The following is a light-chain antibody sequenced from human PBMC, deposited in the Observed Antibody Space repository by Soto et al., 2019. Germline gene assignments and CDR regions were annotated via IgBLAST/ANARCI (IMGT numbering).Light chain of an antibody. CDR3: HYYADSPGS. CDR2: RVS. Sequence: EIVLTQSPGTLSLSPGDRATLSCRASQAFNTYLAWYQQKPGQAPRLLIYRVSTRATGIPDRFSGSGSGTDFTLTISTLEPEDFAVYYCHYYADSPGSFGPGTKVDIK. J-gene: IGKJ3*01. V-gene: IGKV3-20*01. CDR1: QAFNTY.